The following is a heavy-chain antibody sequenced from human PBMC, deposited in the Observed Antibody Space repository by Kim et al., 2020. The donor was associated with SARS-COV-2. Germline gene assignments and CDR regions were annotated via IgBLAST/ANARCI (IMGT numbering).Heavy chain of an antibody. V-gene: IGHV3-23*01. CDR2: ISGSGGST. CDR3: AKNIRLLVGATRYNWFDP. CDR1: GFTFSSYA. Sequence: GGSLRLSCAASGFTFSSYAMSWVRQAPGKGLEWVSAISGSGGSTYYADSVKGRFTISRDNSKNTLYLQMNSLRAEDTAVYYCAKNIRLLVGATRYNWFDPWGQGTLVTVSS. D-gene: IGHD1-26*01. J-gene: IGHJ5*02.